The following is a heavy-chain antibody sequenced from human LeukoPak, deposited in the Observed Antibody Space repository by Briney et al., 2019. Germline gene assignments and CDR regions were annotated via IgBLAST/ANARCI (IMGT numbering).Heavy chain of an antibody. CDR3: ATPTVPTGVDYFDY. V-gene: IGHV4-34*01. D-gene: IGHD4-17*01. J-gene: IGHJ4*02. CDR1: SDSFSGHY. Sequence: PSETLSLTCAVYSDSFSGHYWSWIRQPPGKGLEWIGEINHSGSTNYNPSLKSRVTISVDTSKNQFSLKMSSVTAADTAVYYCATPTVPTGVDYFDYWGQGTLVTVSS. CDR2: INHSGST.